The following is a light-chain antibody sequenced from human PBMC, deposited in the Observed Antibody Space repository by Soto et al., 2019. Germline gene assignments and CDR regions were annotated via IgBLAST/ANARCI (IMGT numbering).Light chain of an antibody. V-gene: IGKV3-20*01. J-gene: IGKJ2*01. CDR1: QSVSSSY. CDR3: QQYGSSPYT. Sequence: EIVLTQSPGTLSLSPGERATLSCRASQSVSSSYLAWYQHKPGQAPRLLIYGASSRATGIPDRFSGSGSGTDFTLTISRLEPEDGAVYYCQQYGSSPYTFGQGTKLEIK. CDR2: GAS.